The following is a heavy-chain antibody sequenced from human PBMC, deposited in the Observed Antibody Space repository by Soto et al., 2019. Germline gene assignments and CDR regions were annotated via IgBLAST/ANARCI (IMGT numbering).Heavy chain of an antibody. D-gene: IGHD4-17*01. Sequence: QVQLVQSGAEVKKPGSSVKVSCKASGGTFSTYAISWVRQAPGQGLEWMGGIIPIFGTANYAQKFQDRVTITADESTSTAYMELSSLRSEDTAVYYCARVGKNDYCDYFYGMDVWGQGTTVTVSS. CDR1: GGTFSTYA. V-gene: IGHV1-69*01. J-gene: IGHJ6*02. CDR3: ARVGKNDYCDYFYGMDV. CDR2: IIPIFGTA.